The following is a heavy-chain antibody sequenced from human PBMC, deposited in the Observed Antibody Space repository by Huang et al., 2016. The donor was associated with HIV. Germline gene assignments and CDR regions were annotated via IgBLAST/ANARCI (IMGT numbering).Heavy chain of an antibody. V-gene: IGHV4-30-4*08. D-gene: IGHD2-2*02. Sequence: QVQLQESGPGLVKPSQTLSLTCTVSGGSISSGGYYWSWIRQPPGKGLEWIGYIYYRGSTYYHPSLKSRVTISVDTSKNQFSLKLSSVTAADTAVYYCARDTDGGRTFDIWGQGTMVTVSS. CDR1: GGSISSGGYY. CDR2: IYYRGST. J-gene: IGHJ3*02. CDR3: ARDTDGGRTFDI.